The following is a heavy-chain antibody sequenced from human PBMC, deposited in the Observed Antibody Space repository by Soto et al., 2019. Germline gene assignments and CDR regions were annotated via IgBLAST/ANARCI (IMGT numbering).Heavy chain of an antibody. D-gene: IGHD3-16*01. CDR1: GFTFSSYD. J-gene: IGHJ4*02. CDR3: TRGADGFDY. Sequence: EVQLVESGGDLVQPGGSLRLSCAASGFTFSSYDFHWVRQAAGKGLEWVSGIGTAGDTYYAGSVKGRFIMSRENAKNSLYLQMNSPRAGDTAVYYCTRGADGFDYWGQGTLVTVSS. V-gene: IGHV3-13*01. CDR2: IGTAGDT.